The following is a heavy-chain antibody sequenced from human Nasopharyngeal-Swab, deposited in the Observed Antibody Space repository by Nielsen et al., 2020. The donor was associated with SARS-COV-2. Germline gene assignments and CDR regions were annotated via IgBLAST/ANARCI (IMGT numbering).Heavy chain of an antibody. D-gene: IGHD3-22*01. J-gene: IGHJ3*01. CDR2: ISAHTGKT. Sequence: ASVKVSCKASGYTFTSYGINWVRQAPGQGLEWMGWISAHTGKTKYEEKLQGRVTMTTDKSTSTAYMELRSLRSDDTAMYYCASGGYYDTTGYFFDFWGQGTMVTVSS. CDR1: GYTFTSYG. CDR3: ASGGYYDTTGYFFDF. V-gene: IGHV1-18*04.